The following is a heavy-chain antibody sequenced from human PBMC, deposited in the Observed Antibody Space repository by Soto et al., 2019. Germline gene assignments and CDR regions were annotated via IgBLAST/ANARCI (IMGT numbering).Heavy chain of an antibody. CDR1: GFTVSSNY. CDR3: ARAFFVVGQWLVGRNDAFDI. V-gene: IGHV3-66*01. CDR2: IYSGGST. J-gene: IGHJ3*02. D-gene: IGHD6-19*01. Sequence: GGSLRLSCAASGFTVSSNYMSWVRQAPGKGLEWVSVIYSGGSTYYADSVKGRFTISRDNSKNTLYLQMNSLRAEDTAVYYCARAFFVVGQWLVGRNDAFDIWGQGTMVTVSS.